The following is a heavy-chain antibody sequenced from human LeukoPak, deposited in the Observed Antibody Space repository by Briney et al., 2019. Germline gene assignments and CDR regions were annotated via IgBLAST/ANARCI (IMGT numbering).Heavy chain of an antibody. D-gene: IGHD3-10*01. V-gene: IGHV1-8*01. J-gene: IGHJ5*02. CDR1: GYTFTSYD. CDR3: ARGRMVRGVGNWFDH. CDR2: MNPNSGNT. Sequence: GASVKVSCKASGYTFTSYDINWVRQATGQGLEWMGGMNPNSGNTGYAQKFQGRVTMTRNTSISTAYMELSSLRSEDTAVYYCARGRMVRGVGNWFDHWGQGTLVTVSS.